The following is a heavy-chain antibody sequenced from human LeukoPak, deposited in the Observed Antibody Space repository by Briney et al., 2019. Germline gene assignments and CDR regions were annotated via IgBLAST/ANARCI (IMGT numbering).Heavy chain of an antibody. D-gene: IGHD6-13*01. CDR1: GFTFSSYA. J-gene: IGHJ2*01. V-gene: IGHV3-23*01. CDR3: AKPTSRGSSWYFWYFDL. CDR2: ISGSGGST. Sequence: PGGSLRLSCAASGFTFSSYARSWVRQAPRKGLEWVSAISGSGGSTYYADSVKGRFTISRDNSKNTLYLQMNSLRAEDTAVYYCAKPTSRGSSWYFWYFDLWGRGTLVTVSS.